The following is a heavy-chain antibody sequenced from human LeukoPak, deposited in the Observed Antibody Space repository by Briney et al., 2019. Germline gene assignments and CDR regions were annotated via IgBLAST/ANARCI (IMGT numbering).Heavy chain of an antibody. J-gene: IGHJ6*02. CDR3: ARNLYNWNYYAMDV. Sequence: GGSLRLSCAASGFTFSSNSLNWVRQAAGKGLQWVSSISSSSSYIYYADSVKRRFTISRDNAKNSLYLQMNSLRAEDTAVYYCARNLYNWNYYAMDVWGQGTTVTVSS. D-gene: IGHD1-20*01. CDR2: ISSSSSYI. CDR1: GFTFSSNS. V-gene: IGHV3-21*01.